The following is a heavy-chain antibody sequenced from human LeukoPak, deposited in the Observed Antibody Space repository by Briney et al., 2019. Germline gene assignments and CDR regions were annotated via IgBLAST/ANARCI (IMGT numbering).Heavy chain of an antibody. V-gene: IGHV1-2*02. CDR2: INPNSGGT. CDR3: ARNWFDP. J-gene: IGHJ5*02. CDR1: AYSFTPYA. Sequence: ASVKVSCKTSAYSFTPYAMHWVRQAPGQRLEWMGWINPNSGGTNYAQKFQGRVTMTRDTSISTAYMELSRLRSDDTAVYYCARNWFDPWGQGTLVTVSS.